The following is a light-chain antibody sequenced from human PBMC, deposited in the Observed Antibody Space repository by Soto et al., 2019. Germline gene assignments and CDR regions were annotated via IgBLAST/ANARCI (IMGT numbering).Light chain of an antibody. CDR1: QRISRY. CDR3: LQSYSTPQAT. V-gene: IGKV1-39*01. Sequence: DIQMTQSPSSLSASRGDSVTITCRASQRISRYLDWYQQKPGKATKLLIHASSSLLSGVPSRFSGSGAGTDFTLTISSLQPEDFATYDCLQSYSTPQATFGQGTKLEIK. CDR2: ASS. J-gene: IGKJ2*01.